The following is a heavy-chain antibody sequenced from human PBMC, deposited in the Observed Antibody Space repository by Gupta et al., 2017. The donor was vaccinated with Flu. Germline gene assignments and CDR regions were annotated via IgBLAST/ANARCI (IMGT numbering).Heavy chain of an antibody. J-gene: IGHJ5*02. CDR2: ISYDGSIK. D-gene: IGHD3-10*01. CDR3: AKDLKVRGVIPYHNWFDP. V-gene: IGHV3-30*18. Sequence: GLEWVTVISYDGSIKYYAESVRGRFTISRDNSKNTLYLEMNSLRPEDTAVYYCAKDLKVRGVIPYHNWFDPWGQGTLVTVSS.